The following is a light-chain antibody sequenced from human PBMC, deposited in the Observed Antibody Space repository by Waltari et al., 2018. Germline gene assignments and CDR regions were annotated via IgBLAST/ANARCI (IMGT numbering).Light chain of an antibody. CDR2: HAS. CDR1: QSVSSY. Sequence: EIVLTQSPGTVSLSPGDSATFPCWASQSVSSYLAWSQQKPGQAPRLLIYHASTRATGIPDRFGGSGSGTDFSLTISRLEPEDFAMYYCHQYVESPATFGQGTKVEIK. V-gene: IGKV3-20*01. CDR3: HQYVESPAT. J-gene: IGKJ1*01.